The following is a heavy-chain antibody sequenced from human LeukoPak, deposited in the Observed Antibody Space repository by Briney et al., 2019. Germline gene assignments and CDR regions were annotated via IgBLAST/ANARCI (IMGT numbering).Heavy chain of an antibody. Sequence: GGSLRLSCAASGFTFSSYWMSWVRQAPGKGLEWVANIKQDGSESYYVDSVKGRFTFSRDNAKNSLYLQIISLRAGDTAVYYCARLGEKADFDYWGQGTLVTVSS. CDR3: ARLGEKADFDY. V-gene: IGHV3-7*01. CDR2: IKQDGSES. D-gene: IGHD3-16*01. CDR1: GFTFSSYW. J-gene: IGHJ4*02.